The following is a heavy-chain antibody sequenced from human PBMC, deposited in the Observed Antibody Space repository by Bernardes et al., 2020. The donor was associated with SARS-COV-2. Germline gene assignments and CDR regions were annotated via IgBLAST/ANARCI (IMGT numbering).Heavy chain of an antibody. CDR1: GGSISSHY. V-gene: IGHV4-59*11. CDR3: AKIRSIAVAARDFDY. J-gene: IGHJ4*02. D-gene: IGHD6-19*01. CDR2: IFYSGTT. Sequence: SETLSLTCTVSGGSISSHYWSWIRQPPGKGLEWIGYIFYSGTTNYNPSLKSRVTISVDTSKNQFSLKLSSVTAADTAVYYCAKIRSIAVAARDFDYWGQGTLVTVSS.